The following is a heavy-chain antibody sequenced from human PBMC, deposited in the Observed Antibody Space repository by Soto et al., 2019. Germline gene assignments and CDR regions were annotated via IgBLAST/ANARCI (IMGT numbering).Heavy chain of an antibody. J-gene: IGHJ5*02. D-gene: IGHD6-13*01. CDR3: ARGRSWYSSSWYRDWFDP. CDR2: IYHSGST. Sequence: SETLSLTCAVSGGSISSGGYSWSWIRQPPGKGLEWIGYIYHSGSTYYNPSLKSRVTISVDRSKNLFSLKLSSVTAADTAVYYCARGRSWYSSSWYRDWFDPWGQGTLVTVSS. V-gene: IGHV4-30-2*01. CDR1: GGSISSGGYS.